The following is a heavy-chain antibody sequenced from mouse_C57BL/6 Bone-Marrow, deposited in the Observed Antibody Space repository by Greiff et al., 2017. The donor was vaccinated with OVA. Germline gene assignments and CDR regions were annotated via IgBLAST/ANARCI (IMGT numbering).Heavy chain of an antibody. J-gene: IGHJ2*01. D-gene: IGHD1-1*01. V-gene: IGHV5-12*01. CDR1: GFTFSDYY. CDR2: ISNGGGST. CDR3: ARMITTVALDY. Sequence: EVKLVESGGGLVQPGGSLKLSCAASGFTFSDYYMYWVRQTPEKRLEWVAYISNGGGSTYYPDTVKGRFTISRDNAKNTLYLQMSRLKSEDTAMYYCARMITTVALDYWGQGTTLTVSS.